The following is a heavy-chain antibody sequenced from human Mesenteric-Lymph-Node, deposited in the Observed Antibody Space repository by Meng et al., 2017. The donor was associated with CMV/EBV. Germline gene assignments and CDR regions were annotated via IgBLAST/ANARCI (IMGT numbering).Heavy chain of an antibody. CDR1: GYSFSDYY. CDR2: LRPQNGVT. J-gene: IGHJ6*02. V-gene: IGHV1-2*02. CDR3: AREDIVVVPAAMKPDGNNVDYYYGMDV. D-gene: IGHD2-2*01. Sequence: ASVKVSCKASGYSFSDYYIHWLRQAPGQGPEWMGWLRPQNGVTLSAQRFQGRVTMTRDTSTTTAFMELNGLRIDDTAVYYCAREDIVVVPAAMKPDGNNVDYYYGMDVWGQGTTVTVSS.